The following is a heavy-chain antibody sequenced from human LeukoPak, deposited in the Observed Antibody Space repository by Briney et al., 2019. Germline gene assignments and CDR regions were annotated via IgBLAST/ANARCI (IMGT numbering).Heavy chain of an antibody. CDR3: AHSLDYGGNSAYFDY. CDR2: IYWDDDK. D-gene: IGHD4-23*01. J-gene: IGHJ4*02. CDR1: GFSLRSGGVA. Sequence: SGPTLVNPTQTLTLTCTFSGFSLRSGGVAVGWIRQPPGKALEWLALIYWDDDKRYSPSLKSRFTITKDTSNNQVFLTITNMDPVDTATYYCAHSLDYGGNSAYFDYWGQGTLVTVSS. V-gene: IGHV2-5*02.